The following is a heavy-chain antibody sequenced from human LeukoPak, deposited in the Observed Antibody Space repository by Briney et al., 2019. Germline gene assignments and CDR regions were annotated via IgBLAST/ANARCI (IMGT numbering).Heavy chain of an antibody. J-gene: IGHJ5*02. CDR2: INPNSGGT. D-gene: IGHD6-13*01. CDR1: GYTFTGYY. CDR3: ARALSDSSSWYNWFDP. Sequence: GASVKVSCKASGYTFTGYYMHWVRQAPGQGLEWMGWINPNSGGTNYAQKFQGWVTMTRDTSISTAYMELSRLRSDDTAVYYCARALSDSSSWYNWFDPWGQGTLVTVSS. V-gene: IGHV1-2*04.